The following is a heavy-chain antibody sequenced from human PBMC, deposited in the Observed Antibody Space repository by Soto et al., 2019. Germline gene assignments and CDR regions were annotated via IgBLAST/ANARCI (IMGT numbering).Heavy chain of an antibody. J-gene: IGHJ4*02. CDR1: GGSITRYY. CDR3: STRSSISGDLVDY. Sequence: SETLSLTCVVSGGSITRYYWTWIRQPPRKGLEFIGYVSYRGSTNYNPSLKSRVTISVDTSKNQFSLILTSVTSADTALYYCSTRSSISGDLVDYWGQGTLVTVSS. V-gene: IGHV4-59*01. CDR2: VSYRGST. D-gene: IGHD4-17*01.